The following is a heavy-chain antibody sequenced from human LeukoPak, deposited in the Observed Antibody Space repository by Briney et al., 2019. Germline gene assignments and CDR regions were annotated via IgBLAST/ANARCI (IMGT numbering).Heavy chain of an antibody. Sequence: GGSLRLSCAASGYVFSNYVMSWLRQAPGKGLEWVSSISLTGGRTYYADSVKGRFTISRDNSKNTLYLQMNSLRAEDTAVYYCARAPRSGPGRYFDYWGQGTLVTVSS. D-gene: IGHD3-10*01. J-gene: IGHJ4*02. V-gene: IGHV3-23*01. CDR1: GYVFSNYV. CDR3: ARAPRSGPGRYFDY. CDR2: ISLTGGRT.